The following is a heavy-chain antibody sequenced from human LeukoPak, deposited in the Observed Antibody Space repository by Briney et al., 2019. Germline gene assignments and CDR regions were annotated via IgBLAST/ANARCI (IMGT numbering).Heavy chain of an antibody. CDR2: ISYDGSNK. D-gene: IGHD3-22*01. V-gene: IGHV3-30-3*01. CDR3: ASGNYYDSSVWVLGPKHYFDY. CDR1: GFTFSSYA. J-gene: IGHJ4*02. Sequence: GGSLRLSCAASGFTFSSYAMHWVRQAPGKGLEWVAVISYDGSNKYYADSVKGRFTISRDNSKNTLYLQMNSLRAEDTAVYYCASGNYYDSSVWVLGPKHYFDYWGQGTLVTVSS.